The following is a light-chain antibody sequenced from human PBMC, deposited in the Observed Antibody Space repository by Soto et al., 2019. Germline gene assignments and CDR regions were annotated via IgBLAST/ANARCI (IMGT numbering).Light chain of an antibody. J-gene: IGKJ2*01. CDR1: QSVSNNY. CDR3: QPYGSSPPYT. V-gene: IGKV3-20*01. Sequence: EVVLTQTPGTLSLSPGERATLSCRASQSVSNNYLAWYQLKPGQSPKLLIFGSSDRATGIPDRFSGSGSGTDFTLTISSLEPEDFAVYYCQPYGSSPPYTFGQGTKLEIK. CDR2: GSS.